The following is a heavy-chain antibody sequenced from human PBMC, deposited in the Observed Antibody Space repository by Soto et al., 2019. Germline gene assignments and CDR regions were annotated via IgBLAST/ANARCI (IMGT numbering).Heavy chain of an antibody. J-gene: IGHJ4*02. CDR2: INPGGGTT. CDR1: GYTLTSYY. D-gene: IGHD2-21*02. V-gene: IGHV1-46*01. Sequence: GASVKVSCKASGYTLTSYYMHWVRQAPGQGLEWVGFINPGGGTTSYAQKFQGRVAMTRETSTSTVYMELSRLRSDDTAVYYCARARNIVVVSANGYFDYWGQGTLVTVSS. CDR3: ARARNIVVVSANGYFDY.